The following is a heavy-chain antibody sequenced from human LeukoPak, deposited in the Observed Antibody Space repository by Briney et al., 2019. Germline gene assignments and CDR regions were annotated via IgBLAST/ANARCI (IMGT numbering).Heavy chain of an antibody. CDR2: IYYSGST. CDR3: ARSRGVGTSLHFLDY. J-gene: IGHJ4*02. CDR1: GGSISSYY. D-gene: IGHD3-10*01. Sequence: SETLSLTCTVSGGSISSYYWSWIRQPPGKGLEWIGYIYYSGSTNYNPSLKSRVTISVDASKNQFSLKLNSVTAADTAVYYCARSRGVGTSLHFLDYWGQGTLVTVSS. V-gene: IGHV4-59*08.